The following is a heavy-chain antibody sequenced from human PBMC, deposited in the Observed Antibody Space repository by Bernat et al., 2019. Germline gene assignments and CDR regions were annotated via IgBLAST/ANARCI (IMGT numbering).Heavy chain of an antibody. Sequence: EVQLLESGGGLVQPGGSLRLSCVASGFTFCSFAMNWVRQAPGKGLQWVSGISGSGDNKYYADSGKGRFTISSENSKNMLFLLKNSLRAEATAVYYCAKTRNLVFYGIDVWGQGTTVTVSS. CDR1: GFTFCSFA. CDR3: AKTRNLVFYGIDV. D-gene: IGHD1-14*01. J-gene: IGHJ6*02. CDR2: ISGSGDNK. V-gene: IGHV3-23*01.